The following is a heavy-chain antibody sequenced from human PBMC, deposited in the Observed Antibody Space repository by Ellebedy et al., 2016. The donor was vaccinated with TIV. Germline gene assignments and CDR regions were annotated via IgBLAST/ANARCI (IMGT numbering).Heavy chain of an antibody. D-gene: IGHD1-1*01. CDR1: GFTFSDNA. CDR2: ISSSSNYV. CDR3: ARKPMNPTDLYGNFDH. V-gene: IGHV3-21*01. Sequence: GESLKISCAASGFTFSDNAMTWVRQAPGKGLEWVSSISSSSNYVYYADSVKGRFTIFRDDDKNALYLQMNSLRAEDTAVYYCARKPMNPTDLYGNFDHWGQGTLVTVSS. J-gene: IGHJ4*02.